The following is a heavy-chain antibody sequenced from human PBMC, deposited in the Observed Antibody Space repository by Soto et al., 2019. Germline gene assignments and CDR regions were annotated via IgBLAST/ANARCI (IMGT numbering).Heavy chain of an antibody. CDR2: MNPNSGNT. V-gene: IGHV1-8*01. D-gene: IGHD2-15*01. CDR3: ARGWFWGVVVAAKRPTGYYFDY. Sequence: ASVKVSCKASGYTFTSYDINWVRQATGQGLEWMGWMNPNSGNTGYAQKFQGRVTMTRNTSISTAYMELSSLRSEDTAVYYCARGWFWGVVVAAKRPTGYYFDYWGQGTLVTVSS. J-gene: IGHJ4*02. CDR1: GYTFTSYD.